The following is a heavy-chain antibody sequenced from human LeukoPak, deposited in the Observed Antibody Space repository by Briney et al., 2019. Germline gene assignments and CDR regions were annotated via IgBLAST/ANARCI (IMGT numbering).Heavy chain of an antibody. V-gene: IGHV3-48*03. D-gene: IGHD1-26*01. Sequence: GGSLRHSCAASGFTFGSFEMNWVRQAPGRGLEWVSFITSSGSDTYYADSVKGRFTISRDNAKNSLYLQMNSLRAEDTAVYYCARSKVVGPTVYPFDIWGQWTMVTVSS. CDR3: ARSKVVGPTVYPFDI. CDR1: GFTFGSFE. J-gene: IGHJ3*02. CDR2: ITSSGSDT.